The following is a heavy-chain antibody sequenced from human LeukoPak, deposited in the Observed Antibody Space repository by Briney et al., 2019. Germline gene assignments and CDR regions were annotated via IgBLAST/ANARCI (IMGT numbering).Heavy chain of an antibody. D-gene: IGHD2-15*01. J-gene: IGHJ4*02. CDR1: GGSISSGGYY. CDR2: IYYSGST. V-gene: IGHV4-30-4*08. CDR3: ARGVQPAYCFDY. Sequence: PSETLSLTCTVSGGSISSGGYYWSWVRQHPGEGLEWIGYIYYSGSTYYNPSLKSRVTISVDTSKNQFSLKLNSVTAADTAVYCCARGVQPAYCFDYWGQGTLVTVSS.